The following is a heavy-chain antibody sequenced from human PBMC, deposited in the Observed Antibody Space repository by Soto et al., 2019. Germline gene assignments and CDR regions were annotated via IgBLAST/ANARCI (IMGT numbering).Heavy chain of an antibody. CDR2: ISGSGGST. CDR1: GFSFSSYA. Sequence: EVQLLESGGGLGQPGGSLRLSCVASGFSFSSYAMSWVRQAPGKGLEWVSAISGSGGSTYYADSVKGRFTISRDNSRNTLDLQMNSMRVEDTAVYYCAKVRAQVDYWGQGTLVTVSS. J-gene: IGHJ4*02. V-gene: IGHV3-23*01. CDR3: AKVRAQVDY.